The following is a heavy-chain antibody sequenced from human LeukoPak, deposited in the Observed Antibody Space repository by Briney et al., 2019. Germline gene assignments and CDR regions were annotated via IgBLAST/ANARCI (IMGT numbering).Heavy chain of an antibody. Sequence: GASVKVSCKASGYTFTCYDMHWVRQAPGQGLEWMGWINPNSGGTNYAQKFQGRVTMTRDTSISTAYMELSRLRSDDTAVYYCASPGGNSAEYFQHWGQGTLVTVSS. CDR3: ASPGGNSAEYFQH. V-gene: IGHV1-2*02. D-gene: IGHD4-23*01. CDR1: GYTFTCYD. CDR2: INPNSGGT. J-gene: IGHJ1*01.